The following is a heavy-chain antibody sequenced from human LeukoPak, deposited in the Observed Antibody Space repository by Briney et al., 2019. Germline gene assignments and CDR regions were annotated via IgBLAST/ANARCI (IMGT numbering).Heavy chain of an antibody. CDR3: ARGYCSSTSCYEGYFDY. D-gene: IGHD2-2*01. CDR1: GGTFSSYA. CDR2: IIPIFGTA. J-gene: IGHJ4*02. Sequence: ASVKVSCKASGGTFSSYAISWVRQAPGQGLEWMGGIIPIFGTANYAQKFQGRVTITADESTSTAYMELCSLRSEDTAVYYCARGYCSSTSCYEGYFDYWGQGTLVTVSS. V-gene: IGHV1-69*13.